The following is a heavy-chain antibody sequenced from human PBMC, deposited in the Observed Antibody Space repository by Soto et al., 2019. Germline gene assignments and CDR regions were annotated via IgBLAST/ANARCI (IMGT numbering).Heavy chain of an antibody. J-gene: IGHJ4*02. CDR2: IIPIFGTA. D-gene: IGHD3-22*01. V-gene: IGHV1-69*13. Sequence: ASVKVSCKASGGTFSSYAISWVRQAPGQGLEWMGGIIPIFGTANYAQKFQGRVTITADESTSTAYMELSSLRSEDTAVYCCATLPSGYYYDSSGYDPFDYWGQGTLVTVSS. CDR3: ATLPSGYYYDSSGYDPFDY. CDR1: GGTFSSYA.